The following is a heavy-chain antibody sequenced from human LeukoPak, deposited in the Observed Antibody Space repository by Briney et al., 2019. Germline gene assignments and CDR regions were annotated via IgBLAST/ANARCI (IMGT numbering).Heavy chain of an antibody. J-gene: IGHJ4*02. CDR2: ITSSSSYI. V-gene: IGHV3-21*01. CDR1: GFTFGSYS. D-gene: IGHD3-22*01. CDR3: ARDGDYYDSSGYSYFDY. Sequence: PGGSLRLSCAASGFTFGSYSLNWVRQAPGKGLEWVSSITSSSSYIYYADSVKGRFTISRDNAKNSLYLQMNSLRVEDTAVYYCARDGDYYDSSGYSYFDYWGQGTLVTVSS.